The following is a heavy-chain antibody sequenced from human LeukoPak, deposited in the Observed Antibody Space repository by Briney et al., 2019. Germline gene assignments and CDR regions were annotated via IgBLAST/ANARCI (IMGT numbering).Heavy chain of an antibody. CDR2: ITWDATGV. CDR3: AKDAGSGFSRFDS. D-gene: IGHD3-22*01. V-gene: IGHV3-43*01. Sequence: PGGSLRLSCAASGFNFDDYTMHWVRHAPGKGLEWVSLITWDATGVSYGDSVRGRFTISRDNSKNSLYLQMNSLRIEDTALYFCAKDAGSGFSRFDSWGQGTLVTVSS. CDR1: GFNFDDYT. J-gene: IGHJ4*02.